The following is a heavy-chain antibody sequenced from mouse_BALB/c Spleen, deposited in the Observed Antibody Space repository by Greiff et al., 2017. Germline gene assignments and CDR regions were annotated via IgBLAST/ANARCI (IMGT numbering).Heavy chain of an antibody. Sequence: QVQLQQSGAELMKPGASVKISCKATGYTFSSYWIEWVKQRPGHGLEWIGEILPGSGSTNYNEKFKGKATFTADTSSNTAYMQLSSLTSEDSAVYYCARSDLLWLRRDAYWGQGTLVTVSA. CDR3: ARSDLLWLRRDAY. V-gene: IGHV1-9*01. CDR2: ILPGSGST. D-gene: IGHD2-2*01. J-gene: IGHJ3*01. CDR1: GYTFSSYW.